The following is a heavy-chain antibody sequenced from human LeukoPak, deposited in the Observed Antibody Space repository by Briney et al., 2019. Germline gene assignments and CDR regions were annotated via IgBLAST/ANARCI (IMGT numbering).Heavy chain of an antibody. CDR2: IKGKTDGGTR. CDR1: GFTFSSYA. D-gene: IGHD7-27*01. Sequence: PGGSLRLSCAASGFTFSSYAMSWVRQAPGQGLEWVGRIKGKTDGGTRDFAVPVKGRFTLSRDDSKSTMYLQMNSLKTEDTAVYYCTISLLGIPFWGQGTLVTVSS. J-gene: IGHJ4*02. V-gene: IGHV3-15*01. CDR3: TISLLGIPF.